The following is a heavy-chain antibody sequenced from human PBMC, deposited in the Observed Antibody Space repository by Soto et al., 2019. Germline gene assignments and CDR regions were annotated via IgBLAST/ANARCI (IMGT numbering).Heavy chain of an antibody. CDR1: GFTFSDYY. CDR2: ISGSGSST. J-gene: IGHJ5*02. V-gene: IGHV3-11*01. D-gene: IGHD4-17*01. CDR3: ARDDDYGGTNNWVDP. Sequence: QVQLVESGGDFVKPGGSLRLSCAASGFTFSDYYMSWIRQAPGKGLECISYISGSGSSTYYADSVKGRFTVSRDNAKNSLYLQMNSPRAEDTAVYYCARDDDYGGTNNWVDPWGQGTLVTVSS.